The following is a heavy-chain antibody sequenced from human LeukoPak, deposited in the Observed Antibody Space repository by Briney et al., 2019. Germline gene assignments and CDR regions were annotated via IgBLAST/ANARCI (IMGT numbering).Heavy chain of an antibody. D-gene: IGHD3-10*01. CDR3: AKDRERVWFGELMF. Sequence: GGSLRLSCAASGFTFSGYGMHWVHQAPGKGLEWVAVIWYDRSNKYYADSVKGRFTISRDNSKNTLYLQMNSLRAEDTAVYYCAKDRERVWFGELMFWGQGTLVTVSS. J-gene: IGHJ4*02. CDR1: GFTFSGYG. V-gene: IGHV3-33*06. CDR2: IWYDRSNK.